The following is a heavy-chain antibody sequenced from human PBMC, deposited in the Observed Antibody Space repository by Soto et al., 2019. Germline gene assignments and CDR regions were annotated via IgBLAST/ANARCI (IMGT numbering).Heavy chain of an antibody. CDR2: ISGSGGST. CDR1: GFTFSSYA. D-gene: IGHD2-15*01. J-gene: IGHJ4*02. V-gene: IGHV3-23*01. Sequence: EVQLLESGGGLVQPGGSLRLSCAASGFTFSSYAMSWVRQAPGKGLEWVSAISGSGGSTYYADSVKGRFTISRDNSKNTLYLQMNSLRAENTAVYYCAKDTHIVVVVGYFDYWGQGTLVTVSS. CDR3: AKDTHIVVVVGYFDY.